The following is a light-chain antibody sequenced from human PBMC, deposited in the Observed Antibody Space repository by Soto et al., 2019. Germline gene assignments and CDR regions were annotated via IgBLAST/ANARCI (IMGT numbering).Light chain of an antibody. CDR1: SSNIGNNY. Sequence: QSVLTQPPSVSAAPGQKVTISCSGSSSNIGNNYVSWYQQLPGTAPKLLICDNNKRPSGIPDRFSGSKSGTSATLGITGLQTGDEADYYCGTWDSSLSVGVIFGGGTKLTV. V-gene: IGLV1-51*01. J-gene: IGLJ2*01. CDR2: DNN. CDR3: GTWDSSLSVGVI.